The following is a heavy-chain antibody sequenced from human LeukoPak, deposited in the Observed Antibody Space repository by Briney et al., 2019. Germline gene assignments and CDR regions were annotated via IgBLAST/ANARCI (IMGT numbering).Heavy chain of an antibody. CDR3: ASRLYCSNTRCRNFPFAY. V-gene: IGHV1-69*01. Sequence: SVKVSCKASGGTFSSYAINWVRQAPGQGLEWMGGIIPIFGTANYAQKFQDRVTITADESTSTAYMELSSLRPEDTAIYYCASRLYCSNTRCRNFPFAYWGQGTLVTVSS. J-gene: IGHJ4*02. CDR2: IIPIFGTA. D-gene: IGHD2-2*01. CDR1: GGTFSSYA.